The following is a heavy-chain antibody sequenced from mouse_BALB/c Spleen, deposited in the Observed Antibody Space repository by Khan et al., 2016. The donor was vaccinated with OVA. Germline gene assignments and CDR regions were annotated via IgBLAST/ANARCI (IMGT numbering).Heavy chain of an antibody. D-gene: IGHD2-4*01. CDR2: INPTTDYA. CDR3: ARSRLPGYFDY. CDR1: GYTFTSYW. V-gene: IGHV1-7*01. Sequence: QVQLKESGAELAKPGASVKMSCEASGYTFTSYWMHWVKQRPGQGLEWIGYINPTTDYAEYNQKFKDKATLTAGKSSSTAYMQLSSLTSEDSAVYYCARSRLPGYFDYWGQGTTLTVSS. J-gene: IGHJ2*01.